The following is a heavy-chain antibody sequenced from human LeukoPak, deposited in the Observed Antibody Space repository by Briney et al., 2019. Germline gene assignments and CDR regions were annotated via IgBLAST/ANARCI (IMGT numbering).Heavy chain of an antibody. V-gene: IGHV4-59*01. D-gene: IGHD3-9*01. Sequence: SSETLSLTCTVSGGSISSYYWSWIRQPPGKGLEWIGYIYYSGSTNYNPSLKSRVTISVDTSKNQFSLKLSSVTAADTAVYYCATENDILTGYYFAFDIWGQGTMVTVSS. CDR2: IYYSGST. J-gene: IGHJ3*02. CDR3: ATENDILTGYYFAFDI. CDR1: GGSISSYY.